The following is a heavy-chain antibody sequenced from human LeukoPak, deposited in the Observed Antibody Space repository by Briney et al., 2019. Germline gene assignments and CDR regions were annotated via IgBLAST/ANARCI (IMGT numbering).Heavy chain of an antibody. CDR1: GFTFSNAW. CDR3: AKAKVVPAALSFFDY. Sequence: GGSLRLSCAASGFTFSNAWMSWVRQAPGKGLEWVSAISGSGGSTYYADSVKGRFTISRDNSKNTLYLQMNSLRAEDTAVYYCAKAKVVPAALSFFDYWGQGTLVTVSS. V-gene: IGHV3-23*01. D-gene: IGHD2-2*01. J-gene: IGHJ4*02. CDR2: ISGSGGST.